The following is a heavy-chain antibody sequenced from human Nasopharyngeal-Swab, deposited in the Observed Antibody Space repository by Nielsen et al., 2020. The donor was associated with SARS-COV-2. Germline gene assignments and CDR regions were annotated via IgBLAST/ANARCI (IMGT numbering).Heavy chain of an antibody. Sequence: GGSLRLSCAVSGFTFSNYGVHWVRRAPGKGLEWVACISFDGNYKDFPDSVKGRFTISRDNSKNILYLQMNSLRTEDTAVYYCARVLGVVYAMDVWGQGTTVTVPS. CDR3: ARVLGVVYAMDV. CDR2: ISFDGNYK. CDR1: GFTFSNYG. V-gene: IGHV3-30*03. D-gene: IGHD3-3*01. J-gene: IGHJ6*02.